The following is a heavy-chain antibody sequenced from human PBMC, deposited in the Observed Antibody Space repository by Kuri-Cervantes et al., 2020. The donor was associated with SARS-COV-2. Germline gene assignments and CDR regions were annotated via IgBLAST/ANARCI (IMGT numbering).Heavy chain of an antibody. Sequence: GGSLRLSCVASGFTFSNYGMHCVRQAPGKGLEWVALVSYDGSYKYYAGSVRGRFTISRDNSNKTVYLQMNSLRTEDTAVYYCAKSRSEGGGFFDYGVDVWGQGTTVTVSS. D-gene: IGHD3-3*01. V-gene: IGHV3-30*18. CDR2: VSYDGSYK. CDR1: GFTFSNYG. CDR3: AKSRSEGGGFFDYGVDV. J-gene: IGHJ6*02.